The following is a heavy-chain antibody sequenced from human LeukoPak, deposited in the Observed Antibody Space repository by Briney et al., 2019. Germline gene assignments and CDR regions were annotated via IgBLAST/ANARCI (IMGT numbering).Heavy chain of an antibody. CDR3: ARGTGYCSSTSCYTFDY. V-gene: IGHV4-4*07. D-gene: IGHD2-2*02. CDR1: GGSISSYY. CDR2: IYTSGST. Sequence: PSETLSLXCTVSGGSISSYYWSWIRQPAGKGLEWIGRIYTSGSTNYNPSLKSRVTMSVDTSKNQFSLKLSSVTAADTAVYYCARGTGYCSSTSCYTFDYWGQGTLVTVSS. J-gene: IGHJ4*02.